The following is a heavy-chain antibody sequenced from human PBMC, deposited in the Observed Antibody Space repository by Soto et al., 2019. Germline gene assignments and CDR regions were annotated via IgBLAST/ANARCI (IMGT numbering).Heavy chain of an antibody. J-gene: IGHJ6*02. CDR2: IYPGDSDT. CDR1: GYSFTSYW. CDR3: ARELVAVAGTSYYGMDV. D-gene: IGHD6-19*01. V-gene: IGHV5-51*01. Sequence: GESLKISWKGSGYSFTSYWIGWVRQMPGKGLEWMGIIYPGDSDTRYSPSFQGQVTISADKSISTAYLQWSSLKASDTAMYYCARELVAVAGTSYYGMDVWGQGTTVTVSS.